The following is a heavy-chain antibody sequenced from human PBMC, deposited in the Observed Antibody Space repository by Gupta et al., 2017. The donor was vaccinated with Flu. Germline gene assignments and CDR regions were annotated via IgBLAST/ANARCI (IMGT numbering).Heavy chain of an antibody. CDR1: GGTFSSYT. V-gene: IGHV1-69*08. D-gene: IGHD5-18*01. CDR2: IIPIRGIA. Sequence: QVQLVQSGAEVKKPGSSVKVSCKASGGTFSSYTISWVRQAPGQGLEWMGRIIPIRGIANYAKKFQGRVTMTADKSTSTAYMELSSLRSEDTAVYYCARDPDSGYDSRGDTAMDTFDDWGQGTLVTVSS. CDR3: ARDPDSGYDSRGDTAMDTFDD. J-gene: IGHJ4*02.